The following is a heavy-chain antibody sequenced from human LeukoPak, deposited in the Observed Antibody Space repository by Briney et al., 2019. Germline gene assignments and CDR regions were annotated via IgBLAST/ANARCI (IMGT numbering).Heavy chain of an antibody. CDR3: AGGIAVAGSDY. V-gene: IGHV4-59*08. J-gene: IGHJ4*02. D-gene: IGHD6-19*01. CDR1: GGSISSYY. CDR2: IYYSGST. Sequence: SETLSLTCTVSGGSISSYYWSWIRQPPGKGLEWIGYIYYSGSTNYNPSLKSRVTISVDTPKNQFSLKLSSVTAADTAVYYCAGGIAVAGSDYWGQGTLVTVSS.